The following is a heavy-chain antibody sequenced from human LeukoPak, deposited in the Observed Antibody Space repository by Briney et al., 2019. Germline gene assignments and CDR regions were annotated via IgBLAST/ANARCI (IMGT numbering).Heavy chain of an antibody. D-gene: IGHD2-2*01. V-gene: IGHV4-34*01. Sequence: PSETLSLTCAVYGGSFSGYYWSWIRQPPGKGLEWIGEINHSGSTNYNPSLKSRVTISVDTSQNQFSLKLSSVTAADTAVYYCARSRNVVPAAPFDYWGQGTLVTVSS. CDR3: ARSRNVVPAAPFDY. CDR2: INHSGST. J-gene: IGHJ4*02. CDR1: GGSFSGYY.